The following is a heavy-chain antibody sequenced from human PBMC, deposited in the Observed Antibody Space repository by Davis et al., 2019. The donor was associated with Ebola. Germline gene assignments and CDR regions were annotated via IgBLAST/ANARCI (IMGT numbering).Heavy chain of an antibody. V-gene: IGHV3-30*04. CDR3: ARDPSGGYLTLSNRAFDY. D-gene: IGHD4-23*01. CDR1: GFTFSTCA. CDR2: ISYDGTNK. Sequence: GGSLRLSCAASGFTFSTCAMHWVRQAPGKGLEWVAVISYDGTNKYYGDSVKGRFTISRDNSKNTLYLQMNSLRAEDTAVYYCARDPSGGYLTLSNRAFDYWGQGTLVTVSS. J-gene: IGHJ4*02.